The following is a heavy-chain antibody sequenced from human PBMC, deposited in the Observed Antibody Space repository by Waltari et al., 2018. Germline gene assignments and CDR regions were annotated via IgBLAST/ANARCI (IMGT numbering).Heavy chain of an antibody. D-gene: IGHD3-16*01. CDR1: GYPFNAYY. Sequence: QVQLVQSGAEVKKPGASVKVSCKTSGYPFNAYYVQWVRQGPGQGLQGMGRTHPYSGDSNSAQTFQGRVTMTRDTSISTFYMELSSLRSDDTAVYYCARAGGRLHEKNYFDYWGQGTLVTVSS. J-gene: IGHJ4*02. V-gene: IGHV1-2*06. CDR3: ARAGGRLHEKNYFDY. CDR2: THPYSGDS.